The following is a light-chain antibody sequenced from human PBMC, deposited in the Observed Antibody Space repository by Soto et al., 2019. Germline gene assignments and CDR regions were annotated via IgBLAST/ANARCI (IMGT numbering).Light chain of an antibody. CDR3: AAWDDSLSGSVV. Sequence: QSVLTQPPSASGTPGQRVTSSCSGSSSNIGRNTVSWYQRLPGTAPKLLIYGINKRPSGVPDRFSGSTSGTSASLAISGRQSDDEAIYYCAAWDDSLSGSVVFGGGTKLTVL. CDR2: GIN. CDR1: SSNIGRNT. J-gene: IGLJ2*01. V-gene: IGLV1-44*01.